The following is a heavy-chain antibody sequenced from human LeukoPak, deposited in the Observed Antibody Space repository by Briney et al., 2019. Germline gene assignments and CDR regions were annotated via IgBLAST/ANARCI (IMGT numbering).Heavy chain of an antibody. CDR1: GYSFPRHS. Sequence: GESLKISCQGSGYSFPRHSIAWVRQMPGKGLEWMGIIYPGDSDTRYSPSFQGQVTISADVSISTAYLQWSSLKASDTAIYYCARRDYTGSYWLDSWGQGTLVTVSS. J-gene: IGHJ5*01. CDR3: ARRDYTGSYWLDS. V-gene: IGHV5-51*01. CDR2: IYPGDSDT. D-gene: IGHD3-10*01.